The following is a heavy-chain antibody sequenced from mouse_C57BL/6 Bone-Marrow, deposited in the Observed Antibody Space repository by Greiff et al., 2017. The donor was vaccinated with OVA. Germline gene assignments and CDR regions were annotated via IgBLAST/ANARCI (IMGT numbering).Heavy chain of an antibody. CDR3: AREKRYDGYYVLAY. V-gene: IGHV1-69*01. Sequence: QVQLKQPGAELVMPGASVKLSCKASGYTFTSSWMHWVQQRPGQGLSWIGEIDPSDSSTTYNQKFKGKSTLTVDKSSSTAYMQLSSLTSEDSAVYYCAREKRYDGYYVLAYWGQGTLVTVSA. D-gene: IGHD2-3*01. J-gene: IGHJ3*01. CDR1: GYTFTSSW. CDR2: IDPSDSST.